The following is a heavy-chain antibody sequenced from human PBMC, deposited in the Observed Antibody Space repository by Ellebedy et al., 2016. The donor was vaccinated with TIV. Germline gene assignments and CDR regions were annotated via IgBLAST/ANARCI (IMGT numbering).Heavy chain of an antibody. J-gene: IGHJ4*02. CDR2: INHSGNT. V-gene: IGHV4-34*01. D-gene: IGHD4-17*01. CDR1: GVPFSNYY. Sequence: SETLSLXXAFYGVPFSNYYWTWIRQSPGEGLEWIGEINHSGNTNYNPPLRSRVTISIDMSKNQFSLKLTSVTAADTAVYYCARAWGDNGDPSIDYWGQGALVTVSS. CDR3: ARAWGDNGDPSIDY.